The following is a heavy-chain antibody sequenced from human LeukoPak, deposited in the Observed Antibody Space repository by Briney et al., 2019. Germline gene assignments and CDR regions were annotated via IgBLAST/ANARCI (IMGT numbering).Heavy chain of an antibody. Sequence: ASVKVSCKASGYTFTSYGISWVRQAPGQGLEWMGWISAYNGNTNYAQKLQGRVTMTTDTSTSTAYMELRSLRSDDTAVYYCARGSYYYDSRGDYPLWGLGTLVTVSS. CDR3: ARGSYYYDSRGDYPL. J-gene: IGHJ1*01. V-gene: IGHV1-18*01. CDR2: ISAYNGNT. CDR1: GYTFTSYG. D-gene: IGHD3-22*01.